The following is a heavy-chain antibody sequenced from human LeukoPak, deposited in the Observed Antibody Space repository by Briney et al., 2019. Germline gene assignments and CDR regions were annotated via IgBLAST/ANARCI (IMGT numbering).Heavy chain of an antibody. D-gene: IGHD6-13*01. CDR2: ISWRNIDI. Sequence: PGGSLRLSCVASGFTLSSYMKWVRQAPGKRLEWVSYISWRNIDIEYADSVKGRFTISRDNDKKSLYLQMNSLRVEDTAVYYCARVYSSTWYSGYLHMDVWGKGTTVTVSS. CDR3: ARVYSSTWYSGYLHMDV. J-gene: IGHJ6*03. V-gene: IGHV3-21*01. CDR1: GFTLSSY.